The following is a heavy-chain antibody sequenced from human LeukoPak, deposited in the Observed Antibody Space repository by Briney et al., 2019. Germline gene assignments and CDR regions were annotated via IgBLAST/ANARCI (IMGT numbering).Heavy chain of an antibody. CDR3: ARVYYYDTADGGFAFDI. Sequence: SQTLSLTCAISGDSVSSNSAAWNWIRQSPSRGLEWLGRTYYRSKWYNDYAVSVKSRITINPGTSKNQFSLKLSSVTAADTAVYYCARVYYYDTADGGFAFDIWGQGTMVTVS. J-gene: IGHJ3*02. V-gene: IGHV6-1*01. D-gene: IGHD3-22*01. CDR2: TYYRSKWYN. CDR1: GDSVSSNSAA.